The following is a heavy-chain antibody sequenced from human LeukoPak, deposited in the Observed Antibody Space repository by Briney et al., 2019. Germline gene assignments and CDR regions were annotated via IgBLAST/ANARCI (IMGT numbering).Heavy chain of an antibody. J-gene: IGHJ5*02. Sequence: ASVKVSCKVSGYTLTELSMHWVRQAPGKGLEWMGGFDPEDGETIYAQKFRGRVTMTKDMSTSTVYMELSSLRSEDTAVYYCARDRVIAAAGTRWFDPWGQGTLVTVSS. CDR1: GYTLTELS. CDR2: FDPEDGET. D-gene: IGHD6-13*01. CDR3: ARDRVIAAAGTRWFDP. V-gene: IGHV1-24*01.